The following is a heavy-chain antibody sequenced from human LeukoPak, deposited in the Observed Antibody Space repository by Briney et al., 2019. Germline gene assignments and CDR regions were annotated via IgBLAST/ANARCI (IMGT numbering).Heavy chain of an antibody. D-gene: IGHD6-13*01. J-gene: IGHJ4*02. CDR3: AKDLVAAAGTDY. Sequence: GGSLRLSCAASGFTFSSYAMSWVRQAPGEGLECVSAISGSGGSTYYADSVKGRFTISRDNSKNTLYLQMNSLRAEDTAVYYCAKDLVAAAGTDYWGQGTLVTVSS. CDR2: ISGSGGST. V-gene: IGHV3-23*01. CDR1: GFTFSSYA.